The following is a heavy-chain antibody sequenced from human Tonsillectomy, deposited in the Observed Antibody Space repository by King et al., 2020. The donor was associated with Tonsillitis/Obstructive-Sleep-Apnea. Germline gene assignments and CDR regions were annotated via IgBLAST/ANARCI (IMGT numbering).Heavy chain of an antibody. D-gene: IGHD6-19*01. V-gene: IGHV1-69*10. CDR3: ARLTSGYTSGWYGS. CDR2: IIPILGIA. CDR1: GGTFSSNG. J-gene: IGHJ5*02. Sequence: QLVQSGAEVKKPGSSVKVSCKASGGTFSSNGITWVRQAPGQGLEWMGGIIPILGIANYAQKFQGRVTITADKSTNTAYMEVSSLRFEDTAVYYCARLTSGYTSGWYGSWGQGTLVTVSS.